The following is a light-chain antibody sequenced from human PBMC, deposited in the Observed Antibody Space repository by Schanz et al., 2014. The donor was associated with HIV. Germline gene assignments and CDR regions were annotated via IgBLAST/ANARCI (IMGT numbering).Light chain of an antibody. Sequence: IQLTQSPSSLSASVGDRVTLTCRASQGISSYLAWYQQKPGKAPNLLIFATSTLQSGVPSRFSGSGSGTDFTLTISSLQPEDFATYYCLQQNTYPLTFGQGTRLEVK. V-gene: IGKV1-9*01. CDR2: ATS. CDR3: LQQNTYPLT. CDR1: QGISSY. J-gene: IGKJ5*01.